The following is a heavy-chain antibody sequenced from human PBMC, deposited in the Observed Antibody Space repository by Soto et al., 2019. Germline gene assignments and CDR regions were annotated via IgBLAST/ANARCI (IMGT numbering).Heavy chain of an antibody. CDR1: GFTFSGSA. CDR2: IRSKANSYAT. CDR3: TTYYAY. J-gene: IGHJ4*02. D-gene: IGHD3-10*01. Sequence: EVQLVESGGGLVQPGGSLKLSCAASGFTFSGSAMHWVRQAAGRGLEWVGRIRSKANSYATAYAASVKGRITISRDDSTNTTYLQMSSLKTGGTVVYYCTTYYAYWGQGTLVTVSS. V-gene: IGHV3-73*01.